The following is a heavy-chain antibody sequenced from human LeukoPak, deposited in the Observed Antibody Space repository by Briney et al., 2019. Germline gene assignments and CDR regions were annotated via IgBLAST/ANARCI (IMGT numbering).Heavy chain of an antibody. Sequence: SETLSLTCTVSGGSISGYYWSWIRQPPGKGLEWIGYIYYSGSTNYNPSLKSRVTISVDTSKNQLSLKLSSVSAADTAVYYCARHYGSGNNWFDPWGQGTLVTVSS. V-gene: IGHV4-59*01. J-gene: IGHJ5*02. CDR3: ARHYGSGNNWFDP. CDR1: GGSISGYY. D-gene: IGHD3-10*01. CDR2: IYYSGST.